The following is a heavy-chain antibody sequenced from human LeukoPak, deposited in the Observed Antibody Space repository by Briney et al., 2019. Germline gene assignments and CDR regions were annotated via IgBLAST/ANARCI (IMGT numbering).Heavy chain of an antibody. Sequence: PGGSLRLSCAASGFTFDDYAMHWVRQAPGKGLEWVSGISWNSGSIGYADSVKGRFTISRDNAKNSLYLQMNSLRAEDMALYYCAKDYFLGGDKGAFDIWGQGTMVTVSS. CDR2: ISWNSGSI. CDR1: GFTFDDYA. J-gene: IGHJ3*02. CDR3: AKDYFLGGDKGAFDI. V-gene: IGHV3-9*03. D-gene: IGHD2-21*01.